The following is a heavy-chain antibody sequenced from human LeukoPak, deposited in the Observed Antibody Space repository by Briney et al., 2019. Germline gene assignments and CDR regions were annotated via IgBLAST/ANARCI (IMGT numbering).Heavy chain of an antibody. V-gene: IGHV3-7*01. CDR2: INKDGSER. D-gene: IGHD7-27*01. Sequence: GGSLRLSCAASGFSFSTSWMAWVRQAPGKGLEWVSNINKDGSERYLDSVKGRFTVSRDNAKNLLYLQMNGPRAEDTAVYYCATLSGDVTTFDYWGQGILVTVAS. CDR3: ATLSGDVTTFDY. CDR1: GFSFSTSW. J-gene: IGHJ4*02.